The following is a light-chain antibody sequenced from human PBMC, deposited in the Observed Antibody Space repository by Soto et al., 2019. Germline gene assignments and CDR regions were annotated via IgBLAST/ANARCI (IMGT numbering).Light chain of an antibody. V-gene: IGKV3-20*01. CDR1: QSVSSSY. CDR2: SAS. CDR3: QQYDGSSYT. Sequence: DIVLTQSPGTLSLSPGQRATLSCRASQSVSSSYLAWYQQKPGQAPRLLIYSASGRASGIPDRFSGSGSGTDFTLTINRLEPEDFAVYYCQQYDGSSYTFGQGTNLEIK. J-gene: IGKJ2*01.